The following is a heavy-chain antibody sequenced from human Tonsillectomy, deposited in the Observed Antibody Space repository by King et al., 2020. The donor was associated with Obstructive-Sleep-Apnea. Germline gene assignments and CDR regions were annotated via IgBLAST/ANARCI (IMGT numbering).Heavy chain of an antibody. V-gene: IGHV5-51*01. Sequence: QLVQSGAEVKKPGDSLKISCQVSGYRFTNYWIGWVRQMPGKGLEWVGIIYPGNSDTIYGPSFQGQVTISVDNSISTAYLQWDSLKASDTAMYYCARVDYDSSGYAFDSWGQGALVTVSS. D-gene: IGHD3-22*01. CDR3: ARVDYDSSGYAFDS. CDR1: GYRFTNYW. J-gene: IGHJ4*02. CDR2: IYPGNSDT.